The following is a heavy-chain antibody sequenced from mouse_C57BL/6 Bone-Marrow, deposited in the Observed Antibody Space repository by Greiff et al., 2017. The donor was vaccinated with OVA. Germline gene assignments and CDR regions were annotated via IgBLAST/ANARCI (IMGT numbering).Heavy chain of an antibody. CDR2: IDPENGDT. J-gene: IGHJ2*01. V-gene: IGHV14-4*01. D-gene: IGHD2-2*01. CDR3: TSYGYDY. CDR1: GFNIKDDY. Sequence: DVHLVESGAELVRPGASVKLSCTASGFNIKDDYMHWVKQRPEQGLEWIGWIDPENGDTEYASKFQGKATITADTSSNTAYLQLSSLTSEDTAVYYCTSYGYDYWGQGTTLTVSS.